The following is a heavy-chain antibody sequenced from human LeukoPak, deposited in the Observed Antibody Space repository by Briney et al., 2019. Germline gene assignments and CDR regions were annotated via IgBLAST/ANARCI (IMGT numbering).Heavy chain of an antibody. CDR3: ASAREPVECDY. CDR1: GYTFTGYY. J-gene: IGHJ4*02. CDR2: INPNSGGT. Sequence: ASVKVSCKASGYTFTGYYMHWVRQAPGQGLEWMGWINPNSGGTNYAQKFQGRVTMTRDTSISTAYMELRSLRSDDTAAYYCASAREPVECDYWGQGTLVTVSS. V-gene: IGHV1-2*02. D-gene: IGHD1-14*01.